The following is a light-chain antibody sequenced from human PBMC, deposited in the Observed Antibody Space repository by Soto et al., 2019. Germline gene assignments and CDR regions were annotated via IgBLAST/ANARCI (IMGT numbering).Light chain of an antibody. Sequence: QSALTQPASVSGSPGQSITISCTGTSSDVGSYNLVSWYQQHPGKAPKLMIYEGSKRPSGVSNRFSGSKSGNTASLTISGLQAEDEGDYYCCSYAGSSTSVVFGGGTNLTVL. CDR1: SSDVGSYNL. V-gene: IGLV2-23*01. J-gene: IGLJ2*01. CDR3: CSYAGSSTSVV. CDR2: EGS.